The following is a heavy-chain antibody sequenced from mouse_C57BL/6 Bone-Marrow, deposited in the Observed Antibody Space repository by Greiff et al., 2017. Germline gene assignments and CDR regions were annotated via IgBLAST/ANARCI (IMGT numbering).Heavy chain of an antibody. J-gene: IGHJ2*01. V-gene: IGHV1-82*01. Sequence: LQESGPELVKPGASVKISCKASGYAFSSSWMNWVKQRPGKGLEWIGRIYPGDGDTNYNGKFKGKATLTADKSSSTAYMQLSSLTSEDSAVYFCATSGGRYFDYWGQGTTLTVSS. CDR2: IYPGDGDT. CDR3: ATSGGRYFDY. CDR1: GYAFSSSW. D-gene: IGHD3-2*02.